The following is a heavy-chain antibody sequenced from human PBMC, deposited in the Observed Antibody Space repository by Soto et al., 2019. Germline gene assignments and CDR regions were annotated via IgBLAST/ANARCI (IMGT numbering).Heavy chain of an antibody. Sequence: QVQLVESGGGVVQPGKSLRLDCVASGFTFSSHGMHWVRQAPGKGLEWVAVIWYDGSKQEYADSVKGRFTISRDNSKNTVYLQMSSLRAEDTAVYYCARADIGTYGMAVWGQGTTVTVSS. CDR3: ARADIGTYGMAV. D-gene: IGHD2-15*01. CDR2: IWYDGSKQ. CDR1: GFTFSSHG. V-gene: IGHV3-33*01. J-gene: IGHJ6*02.